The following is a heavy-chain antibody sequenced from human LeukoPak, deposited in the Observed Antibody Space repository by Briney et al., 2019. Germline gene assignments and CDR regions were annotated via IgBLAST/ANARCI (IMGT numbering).Heavy chain of an antibody. D-gene: IGHD3-22*01. CDR1: GFTFSSYA. J-gene: IGHJ4*02. Sequence: GGSLRLSCAASGFTFSSYAMLWVRQAPGKGLEWVAVISYDGSNKYYADSVKGRFTISRDNSKNTLYLQMNSLRAEDTAVYYCASSSSGYYWNFDYWGQGTLVTVSS. CDR3: ASSSSGYYWNFDY. CDR2: ISYDGSNK. V-gene: IGHV3-30-3*01.